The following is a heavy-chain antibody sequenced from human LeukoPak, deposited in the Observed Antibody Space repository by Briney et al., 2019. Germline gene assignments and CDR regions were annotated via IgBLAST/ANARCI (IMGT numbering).Heavy chain of an antibody. D-gene: IGHD5-24*01. V-gene: IGHV1-69*13. CDR1: GGTFSSYA. CDR2: IIPIFGTA. J-gene: IGHJ3*02. Sequence: SVKVSCKASGGTFSSYAISWLRQAPGQGLEWMGGIIPIFGTANYAQKFQGRVTITADESTSTAYMELSSLRSEGTAVYYCASLGTIHPVGAFDIWGQGTMVTVSS. CDR3: ASLGTIHPVGAFDI.